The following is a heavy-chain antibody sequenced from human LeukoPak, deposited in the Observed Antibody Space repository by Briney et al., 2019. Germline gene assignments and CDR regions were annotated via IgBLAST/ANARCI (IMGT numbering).Heavy chain of an antibody. D-gene: IGHD1-14*01. CDR3: ARVPERSVVY. Sequence: ASVKVSCKASGYTFTGYYMHWVQQAPGQGLEWMGWINPNSGGTNYAQQFQGRVTRTRDTSISTAYMELSRLRYDDTAVYDCARVPERSVVYWGQGTLVTVSS. CDR2: INPNSGGT. V-gene: IGHV1-2*02. J-gene: IGHJ4*02. CDR1: GYTFTGYY.